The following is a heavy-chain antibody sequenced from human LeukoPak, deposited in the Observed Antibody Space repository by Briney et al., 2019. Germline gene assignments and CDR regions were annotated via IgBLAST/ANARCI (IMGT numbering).Heavy chain of an antibody. Sequence: PARPHRLSCAPSGFTFSSYWMHWLRHAPGKGLVWVSRINSDGSGTSYANSVNGRFTISRDNAKNTLYLQMNSLRAEDTAVYYCASSLGPLTDYWGQGTLVTVSS. CDR2: INSDGSGT. V-gene: IGHV3-74*01. J-gene: IGHJ4*02. CDR3: ASSLGPLTDY. D-gene: IGHD7-27*01. CDR1: GFTFSSYW.